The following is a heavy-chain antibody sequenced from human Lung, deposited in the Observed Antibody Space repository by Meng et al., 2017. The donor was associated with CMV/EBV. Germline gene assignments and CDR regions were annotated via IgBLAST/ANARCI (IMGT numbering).Heavy chain of an antibody. J-gene: IGHJ6*02. D-gene: IGHD6-13*01. Sequence: GESLKISCAASGFTFSSYDMHWVRQATGKGLEWVSAIGTAGDTYYPGSVKGRFTISRENAKNSLYLQMNSLRAGDTAVYYCARARAGRGDYYYYYGMDVWGQGTTVTGSS. CDR3: ARARAGRGDYYYYYGMDV. V-gene: IGHV3-13*01. CDR1: GFTFSSYD. CDR2: IGTAGDT.